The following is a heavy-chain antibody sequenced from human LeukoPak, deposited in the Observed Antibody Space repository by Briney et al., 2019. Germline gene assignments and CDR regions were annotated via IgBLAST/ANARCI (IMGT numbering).Heavy chain of an antibody. CDR3: ARTYYDFWSGYYTGPDY. CDR1: GYTFTSYD. Sequence: ASVKVSCKASGYTFTSYDINWVRQATGQGLEWMGWMNPNSGNTGYAQKFQGRVTMTRNTSISTAYMELSRLRSDDTAVYYCARTYYDFWSGYYTGPDYWGQGTLVTVSS. V-gene: IGHV1-8*01. J-gene: IGHJ4*02. CDR2: MNPNSGNT. D-gene: IGHD3-3*01.